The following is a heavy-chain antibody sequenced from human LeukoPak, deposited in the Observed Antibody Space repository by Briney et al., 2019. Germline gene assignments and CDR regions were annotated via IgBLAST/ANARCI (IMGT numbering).Heavy chain of an antibody. CDR2: IYYSGST. D-gene: IGHD2-15*01. CDR3: ARVQDSPRPAKNPAENYWYFDL. J-gene: IGHJ2*01. V-gene: IGHV4-59*12. CDR1: GGSISYYY. Sequence: SETLSLTCTVSGGSISYYYWSWIRQSPGKGLEWIGYIYYSGSTYYNPSLKSRVTISVDTSKNQFSLKLSSVTAADTAVYYCARVQDSPRPAKNPAENYWYFDLWGRGTLVTVSS.